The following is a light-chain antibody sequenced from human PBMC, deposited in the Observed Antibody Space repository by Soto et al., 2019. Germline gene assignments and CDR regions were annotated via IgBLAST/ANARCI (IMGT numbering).Light chain of an antibody. CDR2: AAS. Sequence: DIQMTQSPSSVSASVGDRVTITCRARQGISSWLAWYQQRPGKAPNLLIYAASTLQSGVPSSFSGSGSGTDFTRSVSSLHPEDFATYYCRQANSFPFTFGPGTTVDF. CDR3: RQANSFPFT. V-gene: IGKV1-12*01. J-gene: IGKJ3*01. CDR1: QGISSW.